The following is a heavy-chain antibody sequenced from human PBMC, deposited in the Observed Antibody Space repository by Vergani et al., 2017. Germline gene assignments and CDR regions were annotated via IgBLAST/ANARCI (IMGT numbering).Heavy chain of an antibody. Sequence: EVQLVQSGAEVKKPGESLKISCKGSGYSFTSYWIGWVRQMPGKGLEWMGIIYPGDSDTSYSPSFQGQVTISADKSISTDYLQWSSLKASDTAMYYCARHIYSGYDYAKNFDYWGQGTLVTVSS. V-gene: IGHV5-51*01. D-gene: IGHD5-12*01. CDR1: GYSFTSYW. CDR2: IYPGDSDT. J-gene: IGHJ4*02. CDR3: ARHIYSGYDYAKNFDY.